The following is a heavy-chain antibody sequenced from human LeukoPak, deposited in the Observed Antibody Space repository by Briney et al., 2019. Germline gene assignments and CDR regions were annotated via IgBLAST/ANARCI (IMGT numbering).Heavy chain of an antibody. D-gene: IGHD1-1*01. CDR2: ISAYNGNT. CDR3: ARDDTTGTTGTFDY. Sequence: ASVKVSCKASGGTFSSYAISWVRQAPGQGLEWMGWISAYNGNTNYAQKLQGRVTMTTDTSTSTAYMELRSLRSDDTAVYYCARDDTTGTTGTFDYWGQGTLVTVSS. J-gene: IGHJ4*02. V-gene: IGHV1-18*01. CDR1: GGTFSSYA.